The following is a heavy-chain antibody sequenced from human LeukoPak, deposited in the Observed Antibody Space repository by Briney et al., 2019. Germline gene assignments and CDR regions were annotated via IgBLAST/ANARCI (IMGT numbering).Heavy chain of an antibody. Sequence: ASVKVSCKASGYTFTSYDINWVRQATGQGLEWMGWMNPNSGNTGYAQKFQGRVTMTRNTSISTAYMELSSLRSEDTAVYYCARDVSFGQLWQNWGQGTLVTVSS. V-gene: IGHV1-8*01. CDR3: ARDVSFGQLWQN. D-gene: IGHD5-18*01. J-gene: IGHJ4*02. CDR1: GYTFTSYD. CDR2: MNPNSGNT.